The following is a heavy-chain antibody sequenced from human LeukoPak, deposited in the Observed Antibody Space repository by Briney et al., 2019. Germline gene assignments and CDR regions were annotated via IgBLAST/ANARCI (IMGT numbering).Heavy chain of an antibody. CDR3: VKVGILFYS. J-gene: IGHJ5*01. CDR2: ISSNGDSS. CDR1: GFTFSNYA. V-gene: IGHV3-64D*09. D-gene: IGHD2-15*01. Sequence: GGSLRLSCSASGFTFSNYAMHWVRQAPGKGLEYVSAISSNGDSSYYADSVKGRFTISRDNSKNTLYLQMSSLRLEDTAVYYCVKVGILFYSWGQGTLVTVSP.